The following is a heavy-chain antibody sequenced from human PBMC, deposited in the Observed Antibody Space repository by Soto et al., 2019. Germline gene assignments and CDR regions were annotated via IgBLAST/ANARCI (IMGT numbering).Heavy chain of an antibody. CDR1: GFTFSSYS. Sequence: EVPLVESGGGLVKPGGSLRLSCAASGFTFSSYSMNWVRQAPGKGLELVSSISSSSSYIYYADSVKGRFTITKDNAKNSLYLQMNSLRAEETAVYYCARDQPGYSYGYGLGYWGQGNLCTVSS. CDR2: ISSSSSYI. D-gene: IGHD5-18*01. CDR3: ARDQPGYSYGYGLGY. J-gene: IGHJ4*02. V-gene: IGHV3-21*01.